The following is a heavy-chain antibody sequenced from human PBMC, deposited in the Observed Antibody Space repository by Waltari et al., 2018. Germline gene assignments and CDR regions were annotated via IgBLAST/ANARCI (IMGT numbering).Heavy chain of an antibody. CDR1: GGSISSYY. V-gene: IGHV4-59*01. CDR3: ARGGVATEYFQH. Sequence: QVQLQESGPGLVKPSETLSLTCTVSGGSISSYYWSWIRQPPGKGLEWIGYIYYSGSTNDNPSLKSRVTISVDTSKNQFSLKLSSVTAADTAVYYCARGGVATEYFQHWGQGTLVTVSS. D-gene: IGHD2-15*01. J-gene: IGHJ1*01. CDR2: IYYSGST.